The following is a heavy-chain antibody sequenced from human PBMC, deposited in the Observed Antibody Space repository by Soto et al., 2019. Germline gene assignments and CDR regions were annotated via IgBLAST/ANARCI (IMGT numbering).Heavy chain of an antibody. D-gene: IGHD3-10*01. J-gene: IGHJ4*02. CDR2: MNPNSGNT. CDR1: GYTFTSCD. V-gene: IGHV1-8*01. CDR3: ARILWFGELSFDY. Sequence: ASVKVSCKASGYTFTSCDINWVRQATGQGLEWMGWMNPNSGNTGYAQKFQGRVTMTRNTSISTAYMELSSLRSEDTAVYYCARILWFGELSFDYWGQGTLVTVSS.